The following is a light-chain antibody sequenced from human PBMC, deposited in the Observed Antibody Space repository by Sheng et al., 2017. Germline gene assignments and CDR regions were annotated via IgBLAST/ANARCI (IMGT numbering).Light chain of an antibody. Sequence: DIHMTQSPSSLSASVGDRVTITCRASQSISTYLNWYQQKSGKPPKLLIYATSSLQSGVPTQSYSGSGSGTDFTLTISSLQPEDFATYFCQQSYSAPITFGQGTRLEIK. V-gene: IGKV1-39*01. J-gene: IGKJ5*01. CDR1: QSISTY. CDR2: ATS. CDR3: QQSYSAPIT.